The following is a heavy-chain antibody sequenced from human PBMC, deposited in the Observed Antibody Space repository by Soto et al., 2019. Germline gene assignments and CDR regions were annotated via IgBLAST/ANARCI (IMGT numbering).Heavy chain of an antibody. CDR3: ARLLGYCSSTSCPSPDAYYYGMDV. Sequence: GESLKISCKGSGYSFTSYWISWVRQMPGKGLEWMGRIDPSDSYTNYSPSFQGHVTISADKSISTAYLQWSSLKASDTAMYYCARLLGYCSSTSCPSPDAYYYGMDVWGQGTTVTVSS. CDR1: GYSFTSYW. J-gene: IGHJ6*02. V-gene: IGHV5-10-1*01. D-gene: IGHD2-2*01. CDR2: IDPSDSYT.